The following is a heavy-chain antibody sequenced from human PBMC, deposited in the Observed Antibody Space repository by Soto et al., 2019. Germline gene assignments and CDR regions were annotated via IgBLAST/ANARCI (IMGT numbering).Heavy chain of an antibody. V-gene: IGHV4-59*08. CDR1: GGSISSYY. CDR3: ARQIPVGIPVFDY. J-gene: IGHJ4*02. CDR2: IYYSGST. Sequence: SETLSLTCTVSGGSISSYYWSWIRQPPGKGLEWIGYIYYSGSTNYNPSLKSRVTISVDTSKNQFSLKLSSVTAADTAVYYCARQIPVGIPVFDYWGQGTLVTVSS. D-gene: IGHD7-27*01.